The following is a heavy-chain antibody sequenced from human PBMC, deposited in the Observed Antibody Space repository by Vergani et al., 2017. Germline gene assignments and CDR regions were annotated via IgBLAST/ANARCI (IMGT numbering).Heavy chain of an antibody. CDR1: GGSFSGYY. Sequence: QVQLQQWGAGLLKPSETLSLTCAVYGGSFSGYYWSWIRQPPGKGLEWIGEINHSGSTNYNPSLKSRVTISVDTSKNQFSLKLSSVTAADTAVYYCAGERWQDAFDIWGQGTMVTVSS. J-gene: IGHJ3*02. CDR2: INHSGST. V-gene: IGHV4-34*01. D-gene: IGHD5-24*01. CDR3: AGERWQDAFDI.